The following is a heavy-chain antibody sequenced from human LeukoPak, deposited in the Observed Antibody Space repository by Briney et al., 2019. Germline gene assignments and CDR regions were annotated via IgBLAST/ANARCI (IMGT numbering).Heavy chain of an antibody. V-gene: IGHV4-30-2*01. CDR1: GGSLSSGGYY. D-gene: IGHD4-23*01. Sequence: SETLSLTCTVSGGSLSSGGYYWSWIRQPPGKGLEWIGYIYHSGSTYYNPSLKSRVTISVDRSKNQFSLKLSSVTAADTAVYYCASYYGGNSGYFDYWGQGTLVTVSS. CDR3: ASYYGGNSGYFDY. J-gene: IGHJ4*02. CDR2: IYHSGST.